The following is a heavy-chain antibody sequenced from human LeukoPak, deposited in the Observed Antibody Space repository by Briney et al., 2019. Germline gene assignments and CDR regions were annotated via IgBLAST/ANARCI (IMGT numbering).Heavy chain of an antibody. CDR1: GGSISSYY. V-gene: IGHV4-59*08. CDR3: ARRGWYFDL. Sequence: SETLSLTCTVSGGSISSYYWSWIRQPPGKGLEWIGYIYYSGSTNYNPSLKSRVTISVDTSKNQFSLRLSSVTAADTAVYYCARRGWYFDLWGRGTLVTVSS. J-gene: IGHJ2*01. CDR2: IYYSGST.